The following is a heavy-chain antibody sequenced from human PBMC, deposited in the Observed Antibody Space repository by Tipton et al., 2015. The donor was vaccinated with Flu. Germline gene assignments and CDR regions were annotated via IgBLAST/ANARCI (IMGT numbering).Heavy chain of an antibody. V-gene: IGHV3-48*03. CDR3: AGQDNVLPQGARAFDF. Sequence: SLRLSCAASGFIFRNYEMNWVRQAPGKGLEWVSYISASGGVIFYADSVKGRFTISRDNAKNSLFLQMNSLRVEDTAIYYCAGQDNVLPQGARAFDFWGQGTLVTVSS. CDR2: ISASGGVI. J-gene: IGHJ4*02. CDR1: GFIFRNYE. D-gene: IGHD2-8*01.